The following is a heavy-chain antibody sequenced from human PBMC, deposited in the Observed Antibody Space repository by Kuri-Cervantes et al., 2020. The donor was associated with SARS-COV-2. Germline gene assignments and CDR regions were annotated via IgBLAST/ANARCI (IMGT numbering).Heavy chain of an antibody. V-gene: IGHV4-30-4*01. CDR3: ARESSYITIFGVVTRHGMDV. CDR2: IYYSGST. Sequence: SETLSLTCTVSGGSISSGDYYWSWIRQPPGKGLEWIGYIYYSGSTYYNPSLKSRVTISVDTSKNQFSLKLSSVTAADTAVYYCARESSYITIFGVVTRHGMDVWGQGTTVTVSS. J-gene: IGHJ6*02. D-gene: IGHD3-3*01. CDR1: GGSISSGDYY.